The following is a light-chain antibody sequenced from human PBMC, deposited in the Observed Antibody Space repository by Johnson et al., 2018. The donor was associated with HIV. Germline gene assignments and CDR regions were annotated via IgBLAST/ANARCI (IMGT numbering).Light chain of an antibody. J-gene: IGLJ1*01. CDR2: DNG. CDR1: SSNIGNNY. Sequence: QSVLTQPPSVSAAPGQKVTISCSGSSSNIGNNYVSWYQQVPGAAPKLLIYDNGKRPSGLPDRFSGSKAGTSATLGITGLQTGDEADYYCGTWDSSLSAGVLGTGTKVTVL. CDR3: GTWDSSLSAGV. V-gene: IGLV1-51*01.